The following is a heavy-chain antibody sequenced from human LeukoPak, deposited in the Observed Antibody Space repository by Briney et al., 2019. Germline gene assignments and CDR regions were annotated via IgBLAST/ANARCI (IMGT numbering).Heavy chain of an antibody. CDR1: GYTFTAYH. CDR2: INPNTGDT. V-gene: IGHV1-2*02. CDR3: ARSADGYTCGRFDF. Sequence: ASLKLSCKASGYTFTAYHMHWVRQAPGQGLEWMGWINPNTGDTNYAENFQGRVTMNRDTSISTAYMELSSLRSDDTAVYYCARSADGYTCGRFDFWGQGTLVTVSS. D-gene: IGHD5-18*01. J-gene: IGHJ4*02.